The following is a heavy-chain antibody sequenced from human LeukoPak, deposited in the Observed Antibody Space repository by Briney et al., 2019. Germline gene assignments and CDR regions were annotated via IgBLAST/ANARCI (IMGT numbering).Heavy chain of an antibody. CDR3: ARGRTFDN. J-gene: IGHJ4*02. Sequence: SETLSLTCTVSGGSISSYYWSWIRQPPGKGLEWIGNIYDRGSTKYNPSLKSRVTISVDTSKNQFSLRLSSVTAADTAVSYCARGRTFDNWGQGTLVTVSS. V-gene: IGHV4-59*01. CDR1: GGSISSYY. CDR2: IYDRGST.